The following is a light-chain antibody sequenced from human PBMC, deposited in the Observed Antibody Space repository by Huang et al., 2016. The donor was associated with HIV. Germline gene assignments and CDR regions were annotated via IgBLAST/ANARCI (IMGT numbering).Light chain of an antibody. CDR2: SAS. J-gene: IGKJ1*01. CDR3: QQYGSSPWT. Sequence: EIVLTQSPGSLSLSPGEGATLSCRASQSVNNNYLAWYQQKPGQAPRLRNCSASHRATGIPDRFRGGGAGTDFPLTIRSLEPEDFAMYYCQQYGSSPWTFDQGTKVEVK. CDR1: QSVNNNY. V-gene: IGKV3-20*01.